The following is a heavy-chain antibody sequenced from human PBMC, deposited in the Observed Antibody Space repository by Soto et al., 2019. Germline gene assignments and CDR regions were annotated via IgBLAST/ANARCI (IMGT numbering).Heavy chain of an antibody. Sequence: GASVKVSCKVSGYTLTELSMHWVRQAPGKGLEWMGGFDPEDGETIYAQKFQGRVTMTEDTSTDTAYMELSSLRSEDTAVYYCALLSSGWSDYHRWFDPWGQGTLVTVSS. CDR1: GYTLTELS. D-gene: IGHD6-19*01. CDR2: FDPEDGET. J-gene: IGHJ5*02. V-gene: IGHV1-24*01. CDR3: ALLSSGWSDYHRWFDP.